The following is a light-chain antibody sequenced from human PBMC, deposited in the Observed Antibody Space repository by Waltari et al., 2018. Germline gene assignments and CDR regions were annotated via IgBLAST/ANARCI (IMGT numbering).Light chain of an antibody. J-gene: IGKJ2*01. V-gene: IGKV3-20*01. CDR1: KSVSSSY. Sequence: IVLTQSPGTLSLSPGERATLSCSASKSVSSSYFAGYQQKPGQAPRLLIYGASTRATGVPDRFSGSGSGTDFTLTISRLETEDFAVYYCQQYGTSLFTFGQGTKLEIK. CDR2: GAS. CDR3: QQYGTSLFT.